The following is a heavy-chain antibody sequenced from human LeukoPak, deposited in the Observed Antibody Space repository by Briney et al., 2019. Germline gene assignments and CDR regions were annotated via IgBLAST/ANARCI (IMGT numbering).Heavy chain of an antibody. CDR3: AKLGILRWELHLGYYFDY. V-gene: IGHV3-23*01. CDR1: GFTFSSYA. Sequence: GGSLRLSCAASGFTFSSYAMSWVRQAPGKGLEWVSAISGSGGSTYYADSVKGRFTISRDNSKNTLYLQMNSLRAEDTAVYYCAKLGILRWELHLGYYFDYWGQGTLVTVSS. J-gene: IGHJ4*02. CDR2: ISGSGGST. D-gene: IGHD1-26*01.